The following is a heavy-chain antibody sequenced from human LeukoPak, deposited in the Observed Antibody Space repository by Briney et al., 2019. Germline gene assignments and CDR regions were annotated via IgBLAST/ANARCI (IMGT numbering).Heavy chain of an antibody. CDR2: ISGSGGST. D-gene: IGHD2-8*01. Sequence: GGSLRLSCAASGVTFSSYAMSWVRQAPGKGLEWVSAISGSGGSTFYAESMKGRFTISRDNSKNTLYLQMNSLRAEDTALYYCAKPGRGGLYGGGFQHWGQGTLVTVSS. V-gene: IGHV3-23*01. CDR1: GVTFSSYA. J-gene: IGHJ1*01. CDR3: AKPGRGGLYGGGFQH.